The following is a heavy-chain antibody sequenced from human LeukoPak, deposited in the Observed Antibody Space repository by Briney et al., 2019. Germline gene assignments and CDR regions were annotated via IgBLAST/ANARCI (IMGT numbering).Heavy chain of an antibody. V-gene: IGHV3-23*01. CDR3: AKDLGYYDSSGYYWDYFDY. J-gene: IGHJ4*02. D-gene: IGHD3-22*01. CDR1: GFTFSSYA. CDR2: ISGSGGGT. Sequence: GGSLRLSCAASGFTFSSYAMSWVRQAPGKGLEWVSAISGSGGGTYYADSVKGRFTISRDNSKNTLYLQMNSLRAEDTAVYYCAKDLGYYDSSGYYWDYFDYWGQGTLVTVSS.